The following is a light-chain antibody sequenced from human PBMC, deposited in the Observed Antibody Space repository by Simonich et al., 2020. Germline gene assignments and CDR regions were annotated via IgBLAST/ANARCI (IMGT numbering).Light chain of an antibody. CDR2: GAS. J-gene: IGKJ3*01. V-gene: IGKV3-20*01. CDR3: QQYGSSPFT. Sequence: EIVLTQSPGTLSLSPGERATLSCRASQSVSSSYLAWYQQKPGPAPRLLIYGASSRATCIPDRFSGSGSGTDFTLTISRLEPEDFAVYYCQQYGSSPFTFGPGTKVDIK. CDR1: QSVSSSY.